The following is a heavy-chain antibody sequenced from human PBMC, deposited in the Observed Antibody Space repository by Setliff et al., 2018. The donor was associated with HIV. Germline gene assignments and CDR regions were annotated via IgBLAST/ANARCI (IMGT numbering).Heavy chain of an antibody. Sequence: SETLSLTCTVSGDSISSDFYWGWIRQPPGKGLEWTGSIYHTGRTYYNRSLESRLTISIDTSKNQFSLKTTSVTAADTALYYCSNWNTTIDEDAWGQGTLVTVSS. CDR1: GDSISSDFY. CDR3: SNWNTTIDEDA. D-gene: IGHD5-18*01. CDR2: IYHTGRT. J-gene: IGHJ5*02. V-gene: IGHV4-38-2*02.